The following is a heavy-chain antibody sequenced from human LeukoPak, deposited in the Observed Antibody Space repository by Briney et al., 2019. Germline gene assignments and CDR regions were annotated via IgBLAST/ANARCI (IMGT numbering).Heavy chain of an antibody. CDR2: IDPSDSYT. CDR1: GYSFTSYR. Sequence: GESLKISCKGSGYSFTSYRISWVRQMPGKGLEWMGRIDPSDSYTNYSPSFQGHVTISADKSISTAYLQWSSLKASDTAVYYCARCSGGSCYSGWFDPWGQGTLVTVSS. D-gene: IGHD2-15*01. J-gene: IGHJ5*02. V-gene: IGHV5-10-1*01. CDR3: ARCSGGSCYSGWFDP.